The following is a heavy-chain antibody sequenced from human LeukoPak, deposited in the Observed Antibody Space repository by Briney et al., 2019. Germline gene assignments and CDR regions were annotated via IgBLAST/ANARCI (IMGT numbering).Heavy chain of an antibody. Sequence: SGRSLRLSCAASGFTFSSYGMHWVRQAPGKGLEWVAVISYDGSNKYYADSVKGRFTISRDNSKNTLYLQMNSLRAEDTAVYYCAKDQGGSYWFAFDIWAKGTMVTVS. CDR1: GFTFSSYG. J-gene: IGHJ3*02. V-gene: IGHV3-30*18. CDR3: AKDQGGSYWFAFDI. D-gene: IGHD1-26*01. CDR2: ISYDGSNK.